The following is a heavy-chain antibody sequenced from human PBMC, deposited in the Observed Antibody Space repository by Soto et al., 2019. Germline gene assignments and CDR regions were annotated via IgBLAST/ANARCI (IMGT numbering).Heavy chain of an antibody. CDR3: ARLYTFGSIDY. J-gene: IGHJ4*02. D-gene: IGHD3-16*01. Sequence: QVQLQESGPGLVKPSETLSLTCTVSGGSVSSGSYYWSWIRQPPGKGLEWIGYIYYSGSTNYNPSLKSRVTISGDTSKNQFSLKLSSVTAADTAVYYCARLYTFGSIDYWGQGTLVTVSS. V-gene: IGHV4-61*01. CDR2: IYYSGST. CDR1: GGSVSSGSYY.